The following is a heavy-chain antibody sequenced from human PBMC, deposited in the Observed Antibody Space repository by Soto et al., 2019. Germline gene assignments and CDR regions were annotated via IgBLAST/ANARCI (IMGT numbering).Heavy chain of an antibody. CDR1: GGSISSYY. V-gene: IGHV4-59*01. CDR3: ARVAGYGDYNFDY. CDR2: IYYSGST. Sequence: SETLSLTCTVSGGSISSYYWSWIRQPPGKGLEWIGYIYYSGSTNYNPSLKSRVTISVDTSKNQFSLKLSSVTAADTAVYYCARVAGYGDYNFDYWGQGTLVTVSS. D-gene: IGHD4-17*01. J-gene: IGHJ4*02.